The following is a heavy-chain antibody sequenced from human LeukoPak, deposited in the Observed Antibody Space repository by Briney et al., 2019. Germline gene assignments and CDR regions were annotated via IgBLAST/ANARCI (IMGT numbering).Heavy chain of an antibody. Sequence: GESLRLSCAASGFTFSSYAMSWVRQAPGKGLEWVSTINGSGDRKYYTDSVKARFTISRVSSENTLYLQMNSLRADDTAVYYCAKDPYSSPYYGPGYLGQGTLVTVSS. J-gene: IGHJ4*02. V-gene: IGHV3-23*01. CDR1: GFTFSSYA. D-gene: IGHD6-19*01. CDR2: INGSGDRK. CDR3: AKDPYSSPYYGPGY.